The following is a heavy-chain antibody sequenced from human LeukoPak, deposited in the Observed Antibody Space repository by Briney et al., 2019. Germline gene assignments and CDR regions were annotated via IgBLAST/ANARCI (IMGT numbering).Heavy chain of an antibody. V-gene: IGHV1-18*01. CDR1: GYTLTSYG. D-gene: IGHD6-19*01. J-gene: IGHJ4*02. CDR3: ARDLTGWLVRDYFDY. CDR2: ISAYNGNT. Sequence: GASVKVSCKASGYTLTSYGISWVRQAPGQGLEWMGWISAYNGNTNYAQKLQGRVTMTTDTSTSTAYMELRSLRSDDTAVYYCARDLTGWLVRDYFDYWGQGTLVTVSS.